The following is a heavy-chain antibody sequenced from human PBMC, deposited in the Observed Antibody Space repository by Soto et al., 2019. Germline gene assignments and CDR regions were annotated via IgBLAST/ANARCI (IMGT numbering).Heavy chain of an antibody. D-gene: IGHD6-13*01. J-gene: IGHJ6*03. CDR2: IIPILGIA. Sequence: SVKGSCKASGGTFSSYTISWVRQAPGQGLEWMGRIIPILGIANYAQKFQGRVTITADKSTSTAYMELSSLRSEDTAVYYCASLGHSSPLVEYYYYMDVWGKGTTVTVSS. V-gene: IGHV1-69*02. CDR3: ASLGHSSPLVEYYYYMDV. CDR1: GGTFSSYT.